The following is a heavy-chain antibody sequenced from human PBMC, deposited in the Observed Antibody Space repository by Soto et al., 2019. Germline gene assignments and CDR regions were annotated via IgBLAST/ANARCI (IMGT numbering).Heavy chain of an antibody. CDR1: GYTFTGYY. CDR3: ARGRDHLAFDY. V-gene: IGHV1-2*04. CDR2: INPNSGGT. Sequence: ASVKVSCKASGYTFTGYYVHWVRQAPGQGLEWMGWINPNSGGTNYAQKFQGWVTMTGDTSISTAYMELSRLRSDDTAVYYCARGRDHLAFDYWGQGTLVTVSS. J-gene: IGHJ4*02.